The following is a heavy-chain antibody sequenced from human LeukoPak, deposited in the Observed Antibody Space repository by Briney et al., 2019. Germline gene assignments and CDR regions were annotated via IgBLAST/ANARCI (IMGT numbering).Heavy chain of an antibody. CDR3: ARSKQFDY. Sequence: GSLRLSCAASGFTFSSYAMHWVRQAPGKGLEWVAVISYDGSNKYYADSVKGRFTISRDNSKNTLYLQMNSLRAEDTAVYYCARSKQFDYWGQGTLVTVSS. CDR2: ISYDGSNK. CDR1: GFTFSSYA. V-gene: IGHV3-30*04. J-gene: IGHJ4*02.